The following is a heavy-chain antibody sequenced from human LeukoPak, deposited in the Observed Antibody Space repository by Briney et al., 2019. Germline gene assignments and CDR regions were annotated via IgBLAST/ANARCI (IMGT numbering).Heavy chain of an antibody. D-gene: IGHD3-3*01. Sequence: GGSLRLSCAASGSTFSSYGMNWVRQAPGKGLEWVSSISSRSSYIYYADSVKGRFTISRDNAKNSLYLELHSLRAEDTAVYYCARQYYDIWSGYYTADYYLDYWGQGTLVTVSS. J-gene: IGHJ4*02. CDR1: GSTFSSYG. V-gene: IGHV3-21*06. CDR3: ARQYYDIWSGYYTADYYLDY. CDR2: ISSRSSYI.